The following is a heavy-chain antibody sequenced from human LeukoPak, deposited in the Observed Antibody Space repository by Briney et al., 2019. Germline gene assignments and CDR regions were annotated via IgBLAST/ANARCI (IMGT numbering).Heavy chain of an antibody. CDR1: GDSISSDY. V-gene: IGHV4-59*08. CDR3: ARLSYYYGSGSHLYYYYYGMGV. J-gene: IGHJ6*02. Sequence: DPSETLSLTCTVSGDSISSDYWSWIRQPPGKGLEWIGYIYNSGSTNYNPSLKSRVTISVDTSKNQFSLKLSSVTAADTAVYYCARLSYYYGSGSHLYYYYYGMGVWGQGTTVTVSS. D-gene: IGHD3-10*01. CDR2: IYNSGST.